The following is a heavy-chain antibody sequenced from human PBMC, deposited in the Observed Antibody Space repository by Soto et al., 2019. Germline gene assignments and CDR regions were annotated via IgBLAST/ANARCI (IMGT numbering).Heavy chain of an antibody. CDR2: INHSGST. D-gene: IGHD6-19*01. V-gene: IGHV4-34*01. CDR3: ARGRRWLVPSYFDL. J-gene: IGHJ2*01. CDR1: GGSFSGYC. Sequence: SETLSLTCAVYGGSFSGYCWSWIRQPPGKGLEWIGEINHSGSTNYNPSLKSRVTISVDTSKNQFSLKLSSVTAADTAVYYCARGRRWLVPSYFDLWGSGTLVTVSS.